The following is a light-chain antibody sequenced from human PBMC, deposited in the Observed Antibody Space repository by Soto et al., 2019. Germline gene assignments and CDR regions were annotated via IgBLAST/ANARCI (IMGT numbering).Light chain of an antibody. V-gene: IGKV4-1*01. CDR2: WAS. CDR3: QQYDSTPLT. Sequence: DIVMTQSPDSRAVSLGERATIDCKSSQNLLYSSNNKSYLAWYQQKPGQPPKLLIYWASTRESGVPDRFSGSGSGTDLTLTISSLQAEDVAVYYCQQYDSTPLTFGGGTKVEIK. J-gene: IGKJ4*01. CDR1: QNLLYSSNNKSY.